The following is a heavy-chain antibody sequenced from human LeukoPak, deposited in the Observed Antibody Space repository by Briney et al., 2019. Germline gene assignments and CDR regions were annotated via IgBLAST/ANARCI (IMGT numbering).Heavy chain of an antibody. J-gene: IGHJ4*02. CDR1: GFTFSSYE. Sequence: GGSLRLSCAASGFTFSSYEMNWVRQAPGKGLEWVSCISSSGSTIYYADSVKGRFTISRDNAKNSLYLQMNSLRAEDTAVYYCARDTTLVGPDDYWGQGTLVTVSS. D-gene: IGHD2/OR15-2a*01. CDR3: ARDTTLVGPDDY. V-gene: IGHV3-48*03. CDR2: ISSSGSTI.